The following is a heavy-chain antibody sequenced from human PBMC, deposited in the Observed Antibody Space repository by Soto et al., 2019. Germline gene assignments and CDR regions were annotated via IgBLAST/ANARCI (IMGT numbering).Heavy chain of an antibody. CDR3: ARVPAAIHDYYYYYGMDV. Sequence: GVLRLSCAASGFTFSSYAMSWVRQAPGKGLEWVSAISGSGGSTYYADSVKGRFTISRDNSKNTLYLQMNSLRAEDTAVYYCARVPAAIHDYYYYYGMDVWGQGTTVTVSS. D-gene: IGHD2-2*02. J-gene: IGHJ6*02. V-gene: IGHV3-23*01. CDR2: ISGSGGST. CDR1: GFTFSSYA.